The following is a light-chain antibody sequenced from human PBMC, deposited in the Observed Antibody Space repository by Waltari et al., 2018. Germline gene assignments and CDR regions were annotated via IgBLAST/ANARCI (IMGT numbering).Light chain of an antibody. CDR3: LIYYGGIVV. CDR1: TGAVTSGNY. Sequence: QTVVTQEPSLTVSPGGTITLTCASSTGAVTSGNYPNWFQQKPGQAPRPLIYTTNNKQSWTPPRFAGSLLGGKAALTLSCLQPEDEADYYCLIYYGGIVVFGGGTKLTVL. CDR2: TTN. V-gene: IGLV7-43*01. J-gene: IGLJ2*01.